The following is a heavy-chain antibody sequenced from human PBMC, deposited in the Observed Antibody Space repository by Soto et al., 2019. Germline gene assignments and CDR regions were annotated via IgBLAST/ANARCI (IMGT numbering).Heavy chain of an antibody. J-gene: IGHJ4*02. D-gene: IGHD3-10*01. V-gene: IGHV4-4*07. CDR1: GGSISSYY. CDR3: ARDRSNYYGSGSYSYYFDY. Sequence: SETLSLTCTVSGGSISSYYWSWIRQPAGKGLEWIGRIYTSGSTNYNPSLKSRVTMSVDTSKNQFSLKLSSVTAADTAVYYCARDRSNYYGSGSYSYYFDYWGQGTLVTVSS. CDR2: IYTSGST.